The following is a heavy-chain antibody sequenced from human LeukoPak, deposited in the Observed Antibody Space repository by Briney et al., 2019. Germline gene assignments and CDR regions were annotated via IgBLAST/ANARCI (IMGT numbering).Heavy chain of an antibody. Sequence: GGSLRLSCAASGFTFSSYWMSWVRQAPGKGLEWVANIKQDEIEKYYVDSVKGRFTISRDNAKNSVYLQMNSLRAEDTAVYYCAREKYSGGWSTIDCWGQGTLVTVSS. D-gene: IGHD6-19*01. CDR1: GFTFSSYW. V-gene: IGHV3-7*01. CDR2: IKQDEIEK. CDR3: AREKYSGGWSTIDC. J-gene: IGHJ4*02.